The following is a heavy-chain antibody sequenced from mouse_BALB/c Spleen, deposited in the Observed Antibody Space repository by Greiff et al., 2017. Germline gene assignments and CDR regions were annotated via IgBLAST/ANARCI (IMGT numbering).Heavy chain of an antibody. CDR1: GFTFNTYA. Sequence: EVQLQESGGGLVQPKGSLKLSCAASGFTFNTYAMNWVRQAPGKGLEWVARIRSKSNNYATYYADSVKDRFTISRDDSQSMLYLQMNNLKTEDTAMYYCVRQEDYYGGAMDYWGQGTSVTVSS. V-gene: IGHV10-1*02. CDR3: VRQEDYYGGAMDY. J-gene: IGHJ4*01. D-gene: IGHD2-1*01. CDR2: IRSKSNNYAT.